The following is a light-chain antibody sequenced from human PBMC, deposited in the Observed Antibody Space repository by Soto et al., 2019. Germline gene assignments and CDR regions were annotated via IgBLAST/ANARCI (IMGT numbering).Light chain of an antibody. J-gene: IGKJ4*01. CDR3: QQFNNF. V-gene: IGKV1D-13*01. CDR2: AAS. Sequence: AIQLTQSPSSLSASVGDRVTITRRASQGSSNALAWYQQRPGRAPKLLIYAASSLESGVPSRFSGSGSETDCTLTISSLQPEDFATYYCQQFNNFVGGGTKVEIK. CDR1: QGSSNA.